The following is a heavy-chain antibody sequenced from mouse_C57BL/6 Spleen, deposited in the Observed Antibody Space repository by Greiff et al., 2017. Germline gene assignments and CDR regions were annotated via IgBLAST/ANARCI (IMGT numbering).Heavy chain of an antibody. CDR3: AKYDYDDYFDY. J-gene: IGHJ2*01. V-gene: IGHV1-42*01. CDR1: GYSFTGYY. Sequence: VQLQQSGPELAKPGASVKISCKASGYSFTGYYMNWVKQSTEKSLEWIGEINPSTGGTTYNQKFKAKATLTVDKSSSTAYMQLKSLTSEDSAVYYCAKYDYDDYFDYWGQGTTLTVSS. CDR2: INPSTGGT. D-gene: IGHD2-4*01.